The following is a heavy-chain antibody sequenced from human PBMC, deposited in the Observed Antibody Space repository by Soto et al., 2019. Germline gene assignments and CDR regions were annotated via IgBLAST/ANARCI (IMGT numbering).Heavy chain of an antibody. CDR3: ASGLTKTDAFDI. Sequence: SETLSLTCAVYGGSFSGYYWSWIRQPPGKGLEWIGEINHSGSTNYNPSLKSRVTISVDTSKNQFSLKLSSVTAADTAVYYCASGLTKTDAFDIWGQGTMVTVSS. V-gene: IGHV4-34*01. J-gene: IGHJ3*02. CDR1: GGSFSGYY. CDR2: INHSGST.